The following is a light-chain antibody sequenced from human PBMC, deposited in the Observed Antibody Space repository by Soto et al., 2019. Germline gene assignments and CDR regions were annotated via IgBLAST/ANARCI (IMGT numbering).Light chain of an antibody. V-gene: IGLV1-40*01. CDR2: GNS. CDR1: SSNIGAGYD. CDR3: QSYDSSLSGWV. Sequence: QSVLTQPPSVSGAPGQRVTISCTESSSNIGAGYDVHWYQQLPGTAPKLLIYGNSNRPSGVPDRFSGSKSGTSASLAITGRQAEDEAEYYCQSYDSSLSGWVFGGGTKVTVL. J-gene: IGLJ3*02.